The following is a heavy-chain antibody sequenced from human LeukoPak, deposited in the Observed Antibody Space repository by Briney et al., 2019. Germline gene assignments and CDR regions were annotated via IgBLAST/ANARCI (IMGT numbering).Heavy chain of an antibody. CDR3: ARGGYDFTDYFDY. CDR1: GGSISNNSYY. J-gene: IGHJ4*02. V-gene: IGHV4-39*01. D-gene: IGHD5-12*01. Sequence: PSETLSLTCTVSGGSISNNSYYWGWIRQPPGKGLEWIGNIYYSGSTYYNPSLKSRVTISVDTSKNQFSLKLTSVTAADTAVYHCARGGYDFTDYFDYWGQGTLVTVSS. CDR2: IYYSGST.